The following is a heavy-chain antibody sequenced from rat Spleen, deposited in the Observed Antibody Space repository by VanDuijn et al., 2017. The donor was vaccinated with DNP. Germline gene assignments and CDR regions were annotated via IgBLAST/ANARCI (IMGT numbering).Heavy chain of an antibody. V-gene: IGHV5S11*01. D-gene: IGHD4-3*01. CDR3: IRWNSGHFDY. J-gene: IGHJ2*01. CDR1: GFTFSNYY. Sequence: EVQLVESGGGLVQPGRSMKLSCAASGFTFSNYYMAWVRQAPTKGLDWVASITTGGGYTYYRDSVKGRFTISRDNAKSTLYLQMDSLRSEETATYYCIRWNSGHFDYWGQGVMVTVSS. CDR2: ITTGGGYT.